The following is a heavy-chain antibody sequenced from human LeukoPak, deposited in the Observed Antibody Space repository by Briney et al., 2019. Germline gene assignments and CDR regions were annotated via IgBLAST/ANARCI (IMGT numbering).Heavy chain of an antibody. V-gene: IGHV6-1*01. J-gene: IGHJ2*01. D-gene: IGHD6-13*01. CDR3: ARDQATPIAAAGRHHQSVWYFDL. CDR1: GDSVSSNSAA. Sequence: SQTLSLTCAISGDSVSSNSAAWNWIRQSPSRGLEWLGRTYYRSKWYNDYAVSVKSRITINPDTSKNQFSLQLNSVTPEDTAVYYCARDQATPIAAAGRHHQSVWYFDLWGRGTLVTVSS. CDR2: TYYRSKWYN.